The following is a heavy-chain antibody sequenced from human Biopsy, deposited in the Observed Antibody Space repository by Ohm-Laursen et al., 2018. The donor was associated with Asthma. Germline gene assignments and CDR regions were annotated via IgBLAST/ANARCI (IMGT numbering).Heavy chain of an antibody. Sequence: SLRLSCAASGFSFDDYAMFWVRQAPGKGLEWVSGISCNSGTIGYADSVKGRFTISRDNAKNSLYLQMNSLGPEDTAVYYCARDMGAGPNQPPSGSGSSHLYGMDVWGQGTTVTVSS. J-gene: IGHJ6*02. D-gene: IGHD3-10*01. CDR2: ISCNSGTI. CDR3: ARDMGAGPNQPPSGSGSSHLYGMDV. V-gene: IGHV3-9*01. CDR1: GFSFDDYA.